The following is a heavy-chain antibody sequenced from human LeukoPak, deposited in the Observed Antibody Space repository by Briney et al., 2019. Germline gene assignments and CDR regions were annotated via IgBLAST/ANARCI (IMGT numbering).Heavy chain of an antibody. D-gene: IGHD2-2*01. V-gene: IGHV1-2*02. J-gene: IGHJ4*02. CDR3: ARVKKLMPEFEF. CDR1: GYTFIDYY. CDR2: INPKSGAT. Sequence: ASVKVSCKSSGYTFIDYYIHWVRQRPGQGLGWMTWINPKSGATKYAQKVQGRVSMTRDTYINTAYMDMTNLRSDDTAIFYCARVKKLMPEFEFWDQGTLVTVSS.